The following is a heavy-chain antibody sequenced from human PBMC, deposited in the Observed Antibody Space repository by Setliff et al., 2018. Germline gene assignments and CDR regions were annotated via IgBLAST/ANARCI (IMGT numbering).Heavy chain of an antibody. CDR2: ISAYTGKT. CDR3: ARAPRLEWILPTFDY. Sequence: ASVKVSCKASDYKFLSYGMSWVRQAPGQGFGWMGWISAYTGKTDYAQNFQGRITMTTDTSTSTAYMELRSLRSDDTAIYYCARAPRLEWILPTFDYWGQGTPVTVSS. J-gene: IGHJ4*02. D-gene: IGHD3-3*01. CDR1: DYKFLSYG. V-gene: IGHV1-18*01.